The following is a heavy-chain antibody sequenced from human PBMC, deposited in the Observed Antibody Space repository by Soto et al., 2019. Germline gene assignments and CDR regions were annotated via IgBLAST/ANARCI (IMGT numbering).Heavy chain of an antibody. CDR3: EKSVAAAYPFDAFDI. CDR1: GFTFSSYA. V-gene: IGHV3-23*01. Sequence: GGSLRLSCAASGFTFSSYAMSWVRQAPGKGLEWVSAISGSGGSTYYADSVKGRFTISRDNSKNKLYLQMNSLRAEDTAVYYCEKSVAAAYPFDAFDIWGQGTMVTVSS. J-gene: IGHJ3*02. CDR2: ISGSGGST. D-gene: IGHD2-2*01.